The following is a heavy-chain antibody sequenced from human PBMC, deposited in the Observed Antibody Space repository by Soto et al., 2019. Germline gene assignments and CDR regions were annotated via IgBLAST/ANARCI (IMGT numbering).Heavy chain of an antibody. J-gene: IGHJ6*02. CDR3: ARDLRAAGRPGMDV. CDR2: ISAYNGNT. V-gene: IGHV1-18*04. Sequence: ASVKVSCKASGYTFTSYGISWVRQAPGQGLEWMGWISAYNGNTNYAQKLQGRVTMTTDTSTSTAYMELRSLRSEDTAMYYCARDLRAAGRPGMDVWGQGTTVTVSS. CDR1: GYTFTSYG. D-gene: IGHD6-13*01.